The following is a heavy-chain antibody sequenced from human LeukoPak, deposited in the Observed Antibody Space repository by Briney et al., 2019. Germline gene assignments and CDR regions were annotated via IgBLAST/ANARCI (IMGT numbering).Heavy chain of an antibody. J-gene: IGHJ3*02. CDR3: ARDRCSSTSSCYHPYAFNM. CDR2: IYAGGGT. Sequence: GESLRLSCAASGFTVSSNYMTWVRQAPGKGLEGVSVIYAGGGTYYADSVKGRFTISRDNSQNTLYLQMNSLRPEDTAMYYCARDRCSSTSSCYHPYAFNMWGQGTMVTVSS. CDR1: GFTVSSNY. D-gene: IGHD2-2*01. V-gene: IGHV3-66*02.